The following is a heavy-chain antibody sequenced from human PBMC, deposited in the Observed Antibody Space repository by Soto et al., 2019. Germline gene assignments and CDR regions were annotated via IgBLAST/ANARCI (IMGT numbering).Heavy chain of an antibody. CDR1: GFTFSSYA. D-gene: IGHD6-19*01. CDR2: ISGSGGST. CDR3: AQGGSSGWYWYRY. J-gene: IGHJ4*02. V-gene: IGHV3-23*01. Sequence: EVQLLESGGGLVQPGGSLRLSCAASGFTFSSYAMSWVRQAPGKGLEWVSAISGSGGSTYYADSVKGRFTISRDNSKNTLYLQMSSLRAEDTAVYYCAQGGSSGWYWYRYWGQGTLVTVSS.